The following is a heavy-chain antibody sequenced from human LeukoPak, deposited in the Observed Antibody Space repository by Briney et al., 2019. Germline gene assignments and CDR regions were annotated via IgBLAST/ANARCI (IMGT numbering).Heavy chain of an antibody. J-gene: IGHJ4*02. CDR1: GLTLTFRRHA. CDR3: ASLTPGSSSDY. CDR2: IKQDGSEK. D-gene: IGHD6-6*01. Sequence: TGGSLRLSCAASGLTLTFRRHALSWVRQAPGKGLEWVANIKQDGSEKYYVDSVKGRFTISRDNAKNSLYLQMNSLRGEDTAVYYCASLTPGSSSDYWGQGTLVTVSS. V-gene: IGHV3-7*01.